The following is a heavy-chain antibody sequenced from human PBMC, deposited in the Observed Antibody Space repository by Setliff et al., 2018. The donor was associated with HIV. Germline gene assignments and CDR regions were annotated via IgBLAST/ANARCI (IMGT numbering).Heavy chain of an antibody. Sequence: ASVKVSCKASGYTFTSYYMHWVRQAPGQGLEWMGRINPNSGGTNYAQKFQGRVTMTRDTSIATAYMDLSRLTSDDTAVYYCAKDSDSGGTTNWFDPWGQGTLVTVSS. D-gene: IGHD3-16*01. CDR3: AKDSDSGGTTNWFDP. J-gene: IGHJ5*02. CDR1: GYTFTSYY. V-gene: IGHV1-2*06. CDR2: INPNSGGT.